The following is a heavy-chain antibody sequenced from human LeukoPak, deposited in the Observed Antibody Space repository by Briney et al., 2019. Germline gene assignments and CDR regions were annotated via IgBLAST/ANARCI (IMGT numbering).Heavy chain of an antibody. CDR2: IYTTGST. CDR1: GGSISSGTYY. D-gene: IGHD3-22*01. J-gene: IGHJ4*02. V-gene: IGHV4-61*02. Sequence: SETLSLTCTVSGGSISSGTYYWTWIRQPAGKGLEWIGRIYTTGSTDYNPSLKSRVTMSTDTSKNQFSLKLSSVTAADTAVYYCARVTTGGYYNCWGQGTLVTVSS. CDR3: ARVTTGGYYNC.